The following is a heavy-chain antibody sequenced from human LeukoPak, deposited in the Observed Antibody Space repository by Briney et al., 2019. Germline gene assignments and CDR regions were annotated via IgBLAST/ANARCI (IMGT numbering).Heavy chain of an antibody. CDR2: ISSSSTI. J-gene: IGHJ4*02. V-gene: IGHV3-48*04. Sequence: GGSLRLSCAASGFTFSTYSMNWVRQAPGKGLEWVSYISSSSTIYYADSVKGRFTISRDNAKNSLYLQMNSLRAEDTALYYCARGLAAAGTAYWGQGTLVTVSS. CDR1: GFTFSTYS. D-gene: IGHD6-13*01. CDR3: ARGLAAAGTAY.